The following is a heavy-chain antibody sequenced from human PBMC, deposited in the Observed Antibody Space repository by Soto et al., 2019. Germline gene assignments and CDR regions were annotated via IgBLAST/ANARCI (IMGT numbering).Heavy chain of an antibody. Sequence: ASVKVSCKSFGYTFTIYYMHWGRRAPGQGLEWMGVINTSGGSPTYAQKFQDRVTMTRDTSTSTVYMELSSLRSEDTAVYYCARGGRHSDYYYYYGMDVWGQGTTVTVSS. J-gene: IGHJ6*02. V-gene: IGHV1-46*01. D-gene: IGHD6-25*01. CDR2: INTSGGSP. CDR1: GYTFTIYY. CDR3: ARGGRHSDYYYYYGMDV.